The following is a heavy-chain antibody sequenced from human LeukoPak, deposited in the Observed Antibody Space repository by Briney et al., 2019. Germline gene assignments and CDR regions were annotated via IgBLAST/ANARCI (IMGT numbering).Heavy chain of an antibody. V-gene: IGHV3-23*01. D-gene: IGHD3-16*01. CDR3: ARGDTFYYYYYGMDV. J-gene: IGHJ6*02. CDR2: ISGSGGST. Sequence: GGSLRLCCAASGFTFSSYAMSWVRQAPGKGLEWVSAISGSGGSTYYADSVKGRFTISRDNSKNTLYLQMNSLRAEDTAVYYCARGDTFYYYYYGMDVWGQGTTVTVSS. CDR1: GFTFSSYA.